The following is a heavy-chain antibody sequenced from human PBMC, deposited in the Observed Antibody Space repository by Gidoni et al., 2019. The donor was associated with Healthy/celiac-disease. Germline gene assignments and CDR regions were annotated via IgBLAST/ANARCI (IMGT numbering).Heavy chain of an antibody. CDR3: AREPNTHPAAGKKGGFDY. Sequence: QVQLQESGPGLVKPSQTLSLTCTVSGGSISSGSYYWSWIRQPAGKGLEWIGRIDTSGSTNYNPSLKSRVTMSVDTSKNQFSLKLSSVTAADTAVYYCAREPNTHPAAGKKGGFDYWGQGTLVTVSS. CDR2: IDTSGST. V-gene: IGHV4-61*02. CDR1: GGSISSGSYY. D-gene: IGHD6-13*01. J-gene: IGHJ4*02.